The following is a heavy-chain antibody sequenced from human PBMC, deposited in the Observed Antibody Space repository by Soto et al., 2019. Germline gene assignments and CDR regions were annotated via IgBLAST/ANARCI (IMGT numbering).Heavy chain of an antibody. CDR3: AKDRVGGTFYTPLGF. CDR2: ITYDGSNK. D-gene: IGHD1-7*01. Sequence: GGSLRLSCQASGFNFDNYGMHWVRQAPGKGLEWVAVITYDGSNKYYADSVKGRFTISRDNSKNTLSLHLNTLKPEDTAVYHCAKDRVGGTFYTPLGFWGQGTLVTVSS. CDR1: GFNFDNYG. J-gene: IGHJ4*02. V-gene: IGHV3-30*18.